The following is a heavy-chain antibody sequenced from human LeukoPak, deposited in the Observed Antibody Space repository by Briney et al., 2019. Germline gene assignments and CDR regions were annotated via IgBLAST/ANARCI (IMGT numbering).Heavy chain of an antibody. V-gene: IGHV3-48*03. CDR3: ARGTTTFDY. D-gene: IGHD2-2*01. CDR2: ISSSGSTI. CDR1: GFTFSSYG. J-gene: IGHJ4*02. Sequence: PGGSLRLSCAASGFTFSSYGMNWVRQAPGKGLEWVSYISSSGSTIYYTDSVKGRFTISRDNAKNSLYLQMSSLRAEDTAVYYCARGTTTFDYWGQGTLVTVSS.